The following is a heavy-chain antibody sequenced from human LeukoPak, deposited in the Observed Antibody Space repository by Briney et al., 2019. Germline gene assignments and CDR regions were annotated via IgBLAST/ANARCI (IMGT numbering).Heavy chain of an antibody. Sequence: ASVKVSCEASGYTFTSYDIYWVRQAPGQGLEWMGWVNPDSGNTAYAQKFRGRISMTRNTSINTAYMELSSLRSEDTAVYYCGRGQWQELHDYWGQGTLVTVSS. V-gene: IGHV1-8*01. CDR1: GYTFTSYD. D-gene: IGHD1-7*01. CDR2: VNPDSGNT. J-gene: IGHJ4*02. CDR3: GRGQWQELHDY.